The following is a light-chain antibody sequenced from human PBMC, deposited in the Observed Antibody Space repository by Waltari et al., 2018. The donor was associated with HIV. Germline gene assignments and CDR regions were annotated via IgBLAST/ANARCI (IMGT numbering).Light chain of an antibody. CDR3: QQYYSTPSRYT. CDR1: QSVLYTSNNKNY. Sequence: DIVMTQSPDSLAASLGERATINCKSSQSVLYTSNNKNYLAWYQQKPGQPPKLLIYWGSTRELGVPDRFSGSGSGTDFTLTISSLQAEDVAVYYCQQYYSTPSRYTFGQGTKLEIK. V-gene: IGKV4-1*01. J-gene: IGKJ2*01. CDR2: WGS.